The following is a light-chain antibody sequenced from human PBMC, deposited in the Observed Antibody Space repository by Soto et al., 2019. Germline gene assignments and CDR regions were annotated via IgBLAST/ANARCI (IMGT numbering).Light chain of an antibody. CDR1: QSVSIW. V-gene: IGKV1-5*03. CDR3: QQFNTSPWT. Sequence: DIQMTQSPSTLSASEGDRVTISCRASQSVSIWLAWYQQKPGRAPKLLIYKSSILECGVPSRFSGSGSGTEFTLTISSLQPDDFATYYCQQFNTSPWTFGQGTKVDIK. J-gene: IGKJ1*01. CDR2: KSS.